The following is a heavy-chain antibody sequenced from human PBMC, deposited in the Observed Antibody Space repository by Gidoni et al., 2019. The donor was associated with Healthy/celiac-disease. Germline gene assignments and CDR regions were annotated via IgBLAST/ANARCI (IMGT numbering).Heavy chain of an antibody. V-gene: IGHV1-3*01. D-gene: IGHD5-18*01. CDR1: GYTFTSYA. CDR3: ARDVDTAMVLGGCDP. Sequence: QFQLVQSGAVVQKPAASVTVSCTASGYTFTSYAMHWVRQAPGQRLEWMGWINAGNGNTKYSQKFQGRDNITRDTSASTGYMELSSLRSEDTAVYYCARDVDTAMVLGGCDPWGKGTLVTVS. CDR2: INAGNGNT. J-gene: IGHJ5*02.